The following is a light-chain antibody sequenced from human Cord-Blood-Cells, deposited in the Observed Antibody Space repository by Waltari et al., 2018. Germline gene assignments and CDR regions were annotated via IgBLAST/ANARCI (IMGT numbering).Light chain of an antibody. CDR1: SRDVGGSNL. Sequence: QSALTQPASVSGSPGQSITISCTGTSRDVGGSNLFFWYQQHPGKAPKLMIYDVSNRPSGVSNRFSGSKSGNTASLTISGLQAEDEADYYCSSYTSSSTLVFGGGTKLTVL. J-gene: IGLJ2*01. V-gene: IGLV2-14*01. CDR3: SSYTSSSTLV. CDR2: DVS.